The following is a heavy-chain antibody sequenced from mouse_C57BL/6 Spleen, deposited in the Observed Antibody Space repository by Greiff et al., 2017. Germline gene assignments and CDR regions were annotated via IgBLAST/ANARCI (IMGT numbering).Heavy chain of an antibody. CDR3: ARPVYYYGSSYVHYAMDY. D-gene: IGHD1-1*01. J-gene: IGHJ4*01. CDR2: ISSGSSTI. Sequence: EVMLVESGGGLVKPGGSLKLSCAASGFTFSDYGMHWVRQAPEKGLEWVAYISSGSSTIYYADTVKGRFTISRDNAKNTLFLQMTSLRSEDTAMYYCARPVYYYGSSYVHYAMDYWVQGTSVTVSS. V-gene: IGHV5-17*01. CDR1: GFTFSDYG.